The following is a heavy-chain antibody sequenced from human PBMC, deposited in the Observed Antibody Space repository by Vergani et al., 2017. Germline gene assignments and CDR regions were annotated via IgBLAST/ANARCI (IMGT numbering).Heavy chain of an antibody. CDR2: ISGSGGST. J-gene: IGHJ6*02. Sequence: DVQLLESGGGLVQPGGSLRLSCAASGFTFSSYAMSWARQAPGKGLEWVSAISGSGGSTYYADSVKGRFTISRDNSKNTLYLQMNSLRAEDTAVYYCAKDQGGVVVAGGDDGMDVWGQGTTVTVSS. CDR3: AKDQGGVVVAGGDDGMDV. CDR1: GFTFSSYA. V-gene: IGHV3-23*01. D-gene: IGHD6-19*01.